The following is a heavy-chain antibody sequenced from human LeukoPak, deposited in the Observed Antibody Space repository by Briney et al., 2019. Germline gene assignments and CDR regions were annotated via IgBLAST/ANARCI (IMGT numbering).Heavy chain of an antibody. V-gene: IGHV3-20*04. J-gene: IGHJ4*02. D-gene: IGHD6-13*01. CDR1: GFTFDDYG. CDR3: ARDPLSSSSFDL. CDR2: ISWNGGST. Sequence: GGSLRLSCAASGFTFDDYGMSWVRQAPGKGLEWVSGISWNGGSTDYADSVKGRFTISRDNAKNSLYLQMNSLRAGDTAFYYCARDPLSSSSFDLWGQGTLVTVSS.